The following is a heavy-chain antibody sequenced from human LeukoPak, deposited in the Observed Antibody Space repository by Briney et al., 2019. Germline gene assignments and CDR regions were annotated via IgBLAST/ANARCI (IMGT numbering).Heavy chain of an antibody. CDR2: INPNSGGT. CDR1: GYTFTGYY. V-gene: IGHV1-2*02. Sequence: ASVKVSCKASGYTFTGYYMHWVRQAPGQGLEWMGWINPNSGGTNYAQKFQGRVTMTRDTSISTAYMELSSLRSEDTAVYYCASFGIAVAGAFDIWGQGTMVTVSS. D-gene: IGHD6-19*01. J-gene: IGHJ3*02. CDR3: ASFGIAVAGAFDI.